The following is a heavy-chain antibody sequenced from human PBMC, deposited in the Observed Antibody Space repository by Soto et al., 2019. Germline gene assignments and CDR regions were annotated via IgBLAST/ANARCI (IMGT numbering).Heavy chain of an antibody. J-gene: IGHJ4*02. CDR1: GFTFGAYT. CDR2: ITGSGVET. CDR3: ANLVHCSGGSCPFPY. V-gene: IGHV3-23*01. Sequence: DVQLLESGGALVQPGGSLKLSCAASGFTFGAYTMTWVRQAPGKGLEWVSVITGSGVETHYADSVKGRFTISRDNSENTLYLQMNSLRAEDTAVYFCANLVHCSGGSCPFPYWGQGTLVTVSS. D-gene: IGHD2-15*01.